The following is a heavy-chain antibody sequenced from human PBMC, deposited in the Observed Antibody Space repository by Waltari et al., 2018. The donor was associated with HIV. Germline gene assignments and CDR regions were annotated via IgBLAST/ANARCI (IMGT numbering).Heavy chain of an antibody. Sequence: QVLLQESGPGRLKPSETLSLTCGVSGVSIGTGSYYWDWVRQSAGKATEWIGRVYNSGNTNYSPSLRGRVTISIDTSKNQFSLNLNSVTAADTAVYFCARDHAVVLSSNPRQSVYYYYGMDVWGQGTTVTVSS. J-gene: IGHJ6*02. V-gene: IGHV4-61*02. CDR1: GVSIGTGSYY. CDR2: VYNSGNT. D-gene: IGHD3-22*01. CDR3: ARDHAVVLSSNPRQSVYYYYGMDV.